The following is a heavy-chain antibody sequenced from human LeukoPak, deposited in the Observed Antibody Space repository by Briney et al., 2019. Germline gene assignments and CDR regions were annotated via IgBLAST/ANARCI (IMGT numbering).Heavy chain of an antibody. V-gene: IGHV5-51*01. CDR1: GYRFTSYW. Sequence: GESLKISCKVSGYRFTSYWIGWVRQTPGKGLEWMGIIYPGDSKTKYSPSFEGQVTISADKSISTAYLQWSSLKASDTAIYYCAKTRSLGYCSSASCYAGNDAFDLWGQGTMVTVSS. CDR2: IYPGDSKT. J-gene: IGHJ3*01. D-gene: IGHD2-2*01. CDR3: AKTRSLGYCSSASCYAGNDAFDL.